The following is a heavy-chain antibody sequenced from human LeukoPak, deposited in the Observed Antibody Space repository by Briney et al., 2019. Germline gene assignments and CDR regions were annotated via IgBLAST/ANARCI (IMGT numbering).Heavy chain of an antibody. J-gene: IGHJ6*03. D-gene: IGHD3-10*01. CDR2: VYDLGST. V-gene: IGHV4-59*08. CDR3: ARTYYFGSGSYRYMDV. Sequence: SETLSLTCTVSGGSISSYYWSWIRQPPGKGLEWIGYVYDLGSTNYNPSLRRRATISVDTSNNQFSLKVSTVTAADTAVYYCARTYYFGSGSYRYMDVWGKGTTVTVSS. CDR1: GGSISSYY.